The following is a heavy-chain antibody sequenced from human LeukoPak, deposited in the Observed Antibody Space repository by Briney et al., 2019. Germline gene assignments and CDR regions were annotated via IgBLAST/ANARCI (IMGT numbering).Heavy chain of an antibody. D-gene: IGHD5-18*01. J-gene: IGHJ6*02. CDR2: ISAYNGNT. CDR1: GYTFTSYG. V-gene: IGHV1-18*01. CDR3: ARDCIQLWYYHYYGMDV. Sequence: GASVKVSCKASGYTFTSYGISWVRQAPGQGLEWMGWISAYNGNTNYAQKLQGRVTMTTDTSTSTAYMELRSLRSDDTAVYYCARDCIQLWYYHYYGMDVWGQGTTVTVSS.